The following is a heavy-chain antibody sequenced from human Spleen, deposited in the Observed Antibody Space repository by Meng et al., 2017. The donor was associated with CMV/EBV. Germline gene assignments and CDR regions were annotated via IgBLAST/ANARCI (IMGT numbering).Heavy chain of an antibody. CDR3: ARGESYCSSTSCYIANNNFYGLDV. V-gene: IGHV4-39*07. D-gene: IGHD2-2*02. J-gene: IGHJ6*02. Sequence: SETLSLTCTVSGGSISSSSYYWGWIRQPPGKGLEWIGQIFHSGGTNYNPSLESRVTMSVDKSKNHFSLTLSSVTAADTAVYYCARGESYCSSTSCYIANNNFYGLDVWGQGTTVTVSS. CDR2: IFHSGGT. CDR1: GGSISSSSYY.